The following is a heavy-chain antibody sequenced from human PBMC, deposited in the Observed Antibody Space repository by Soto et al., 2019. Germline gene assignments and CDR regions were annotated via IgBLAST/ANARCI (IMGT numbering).Heavy chain of an antibody. CDR3: VSSSPASDY. CDR2: ISNSGTSR. V-gene: IGHV3-23*01. D-gene: IGHD3-10*01. J-gene: IGHJ4*02. Sequence: GGSLRLSCAASGFTFSRFGMSWVRQAPGKGLEWVSAISNSGTSRYYADSVKGRFTISRDNSKNMLFLQMNSLRAEDTAVYYCVSSSPASDYWGQGILVTVSS. CDR1: GFTFSRFG.